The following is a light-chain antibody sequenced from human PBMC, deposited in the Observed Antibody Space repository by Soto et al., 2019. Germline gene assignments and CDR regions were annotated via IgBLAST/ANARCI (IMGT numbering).Light chain of an antibody. Sequence: DIVMTQSPDSLAVSLGERATINCKSSQSVLYSSNNKNYLAWYQQKPGQPPKLLIYWSSTRESGVPDQFSGSGSVTDFTLTISSLQAEDVAVYFWQQCDSTPVTFGHGPKEDIK. CDR2: WSS. V-gene: IGKV4-1*01. CDR1: QSVLYSSNNKNY. J-gene: IGKJ3*01. CDR3: QQCDSTPVT.